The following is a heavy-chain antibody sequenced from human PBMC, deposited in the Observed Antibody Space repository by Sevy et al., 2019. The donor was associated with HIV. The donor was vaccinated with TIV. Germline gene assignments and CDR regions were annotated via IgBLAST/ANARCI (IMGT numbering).Heavy chain of an antibody. CDR1: GLTFSSDS. CDR3: ERDVNNPFIRPFDS. D-gene: IGHD1-1*01. V-gene: IGHV3-48*02. CDR2: ISSSSRTI. J-gene: IGHJ4*02. Sequence: GGSLRLSCVVSGLTFSSDSMSWVRQPPGKGLEWLANISSSSRTIYYADSVEGRFTISRDNRKKSVFLQMKNLKDEDSANNDCERDVNNPFIRPFDSWGQGTLVTVSS.